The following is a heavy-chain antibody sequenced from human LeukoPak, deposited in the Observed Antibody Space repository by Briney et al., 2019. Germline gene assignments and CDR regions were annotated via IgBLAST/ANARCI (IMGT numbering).Heavy chain of an antibody. CDR3: ARDSRYDILTGYPYYYYYMDV. CDR1: GFTFSDYY. V-gene: IGHV3-11*04. D-gene: IGHD3-9*01. CDR2: ISSSGSTI. Sequence: GGSLRLSCAASGFTFSDYYMSWIRQAPGKGLEWVSYISSSGSTIYYADSVKGRFTISRDNAKNSLYLQVNSLRAEDTAVYYCARDSRYDILTGYPYYYYYMDVWGKGTTVTVSS. J-gene: IGHJ6*03.